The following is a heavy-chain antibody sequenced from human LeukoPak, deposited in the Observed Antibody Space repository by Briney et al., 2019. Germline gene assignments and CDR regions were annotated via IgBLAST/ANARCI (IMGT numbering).Heavy chain of an antibody. CDR2: IKSDGST. CDR1: GFTFSSYW. D-gene: IGHD3-22*01. CDR3: ARAPSEIGGYYPEYFRH. Sequence: AGGSLRLSCAASGFTFSSYWMHWVRQAPGKGLVWVSRIKSDGSTNCADSVKGRFTISRDNAKNTLSLQMNSLRAEDTGVYYCARAPSEIGGYYPEYFRHWGQGTLVTVSS. V-gene: IGHV3-74*01. J-gene: IGHJ1*01.